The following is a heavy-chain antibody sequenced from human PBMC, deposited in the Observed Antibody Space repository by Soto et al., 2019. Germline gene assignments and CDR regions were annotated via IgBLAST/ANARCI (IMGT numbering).Heavy chain of an antibody. CDR3: ARDVAQWLMDY. V-gene: IGHV6-1*01. CDR2: TYYRSKWYY. CDR1: GDSVSNKSVA. D-gene: IGHD6-19*01. Sequence: SQTLSLTCAISGDSVSNKSVAWNWIRQSPSRGLEWLGRTYYRSKWYYDFAISVKSRITINPDTSKNQFSLQLNSVTPEDTAVYYCARDVAQWLMDYWGQGTVVTVSP. J-gene: IGHJ4*02.